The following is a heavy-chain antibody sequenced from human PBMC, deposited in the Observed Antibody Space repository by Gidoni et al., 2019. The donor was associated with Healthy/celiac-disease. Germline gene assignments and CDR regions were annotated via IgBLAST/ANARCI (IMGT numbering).Heavy chain of an antibody. Sequence: EVQLVESGGGLVKPGGSLRLSCAASGFTFSSYSMNWVRQAPGKGLEWVSTISSSSSYIYYADSVKGRFTISRDNAKNSLYLQMNSLRAEDTAVYYCARAPIYGSGIAFDYWGQGTLVTVSS. CDR1: GFTFSSYS. CDR2: ISSSSSYI. D-gene: IGHD3-10*01. CDR3: ARAPIYGSGIAFDY. V-gene: IGHV3-21*01. J-gene: IGHJ4*02.